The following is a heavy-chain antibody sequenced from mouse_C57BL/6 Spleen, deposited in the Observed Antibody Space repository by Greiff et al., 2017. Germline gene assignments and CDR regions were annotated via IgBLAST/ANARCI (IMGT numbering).Heavy chain of an antibody. V-gene: IGHV1-39*01. J-gene: IGHJ2*01. CDR3: ARRGSSGPFDY. CDR2: INPNYGTT. CDR1: GYSFTDYN. Sequence: EVKLVESGPELVKPGASVKISCKASGYSFTDYNMNWVKQSHGKSLEWIGVINPNYGTTSYNQKFKGKATLTVDQSSSTAYMQLNSLTSEDSADYYCARRGSSGPFDYWGQGTTLTVSS. D-gene: IGHD3-2*02.